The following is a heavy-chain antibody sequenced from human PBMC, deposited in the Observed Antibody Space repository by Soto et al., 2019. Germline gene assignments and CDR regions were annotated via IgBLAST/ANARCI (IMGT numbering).Heavy chain of an antibody. V-gene: IGHV3-21*01. CDR1: GLTFNNYD. Sequence: GGSLRLSCAASGLTFNNYDMSWVRQAPGKGLEWVSTISSSSDYIYYADSVKGRFTISRDNAKNSLYLQMNSLRAEDTAVYYCARRVLGYCSGGSCYSRYYYYMDVWGKGTTVTVSS. D-gene: IGHD2-15*01. CDR3: ARRVLGYCSGGSCYSRYYYYMDV. CDR2: ISSSSDYI. J-gene: IGHJ6*03.